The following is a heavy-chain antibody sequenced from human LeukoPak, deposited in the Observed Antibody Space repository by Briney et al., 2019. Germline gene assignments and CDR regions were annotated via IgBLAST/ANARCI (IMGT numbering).Heavy chain of an antibody. J-gene: IGHJ4*02. CDR3: ARRPIAAAGTPTTGGFDY. CDR1: GGSISSYY. CDR2: INHSGST. V-gene: IGHV4-34*01. Sequence: PSETLSLTCTVSGGSISSYYWSWIRQPPGKGLEWIGEINHSGSTNYNPSLKSRVTISVDTSKNQFSLKLSSVTAADTAVYYCARRPIAAAGTPTTGGFDYWGQGTLVTVSS. D-gene: IGHD6-13*01.